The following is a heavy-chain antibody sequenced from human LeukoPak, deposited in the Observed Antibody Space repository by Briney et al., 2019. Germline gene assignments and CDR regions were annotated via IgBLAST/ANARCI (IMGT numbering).Heavy chain of an antibody. CDR1: GFTFSSYS. CDR2: ISSSSSYI. Sequence: GGSLRLSCAASGFTFSSYSMNWVRQAPGKGLEWVSSISSSSSYIYYADSVKGRFTISRDNAKNSLYLQMNSLRAEDTAVYYCARDQHYYASGSYSHFDFWGQGTLVTVSS. D-gene: IGHD3-10*01. J-gene: IGHJ4*02. CDR3: ARDQHYYASGSYSHFDF. V-gene: IGHV3-21*01.